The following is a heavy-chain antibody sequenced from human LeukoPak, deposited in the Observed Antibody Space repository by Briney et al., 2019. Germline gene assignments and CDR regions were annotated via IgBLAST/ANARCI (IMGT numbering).Heavy chain of an antibody. CDR1: GFTFSSNG. V-gene: IGHV3-48*04. J-gene: IGHJ4*02. CDR3: ARAPSRPGYSSSWYFDY. CDR2: ISSSGSTI. Sequence: GGSLRLSCAASGFTFSSNGMNWIRQAPGKGLEWVSYISSSGSTIYYADSVKGRFTISRDNAKNSLYLQMNSLRAEDTAVYYCARAPSRPGYSSSWYFDYWGQGTLVTVSS. D-gene: IGHD6-13*01.